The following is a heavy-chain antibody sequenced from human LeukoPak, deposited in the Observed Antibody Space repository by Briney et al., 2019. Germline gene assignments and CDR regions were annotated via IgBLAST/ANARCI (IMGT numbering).Heavy chain of an antibody. Sequence: SETLSLTCVVYGGSFSGHYWSWIRQPPGKGLECIGYIYYSGSTNYNPSLKSRVTISVDTSKNQFSLKLSSVTATDTAVYYCARHGGYSSPYLHWGQGTLVTVSS. CDR1: GGSFSGHY. V-gene: IGHV4-59*08. CDR2: IYYSGST. J-gene: IGHJ1*01. D-gene: IGHD6-13*01. CDR3: ARHGGYSSPYLH.